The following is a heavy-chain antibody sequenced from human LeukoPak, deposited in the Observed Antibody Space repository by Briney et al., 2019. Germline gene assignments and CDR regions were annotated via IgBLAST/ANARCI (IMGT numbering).Heavy chain of an antibody. Sequence: SETLSLTCGVSVGSISSGNWWSWVRQSPGKGLEWIGEIYHNGTPNYNPSLKSRVTISADTFKNHFSLKLTSVTAADTAVYYCATAPILRGEGGEHYKYGMDVWGQGTTAIVSS. CDR3: ATAPILRGEGGEHYKYGMDV. CDR1: VGSISSGNW. J-gene: IGHJ6*02. CDR2: IYHNGTP. D-gene: IGHD2-2*02. V-gene: IGHV4/OR15-8*01.